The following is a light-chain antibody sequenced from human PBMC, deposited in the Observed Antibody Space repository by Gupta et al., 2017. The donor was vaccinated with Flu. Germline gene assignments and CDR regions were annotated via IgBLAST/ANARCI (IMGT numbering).Light chain of an antibody. V-gene: IGLV1-40*01. J-gene: IGLJ2*01. CDR2: DND. CDR3: QSFDNTLTSWGI. CDR1: SSNIGAFYN. Sequence: TISCAGTSSNIGAFYNVHWYQQLPGTAPKVIISDNDYRLSGVPDRFSGSKSGTSASLVITGLQPEDEAYYYCQSFDNTLTSWGIFGGGTKVTVL.